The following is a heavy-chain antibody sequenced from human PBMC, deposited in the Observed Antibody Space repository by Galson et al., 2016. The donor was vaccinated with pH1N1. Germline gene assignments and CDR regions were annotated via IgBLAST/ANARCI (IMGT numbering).Heavy chain of an antibody. CDR3: AKASDLSAYDLDYFDY. Sequence: SVKVSCKASGYTFTSFYIHWVRQAPGQGLEWMGRINPNRGDSNFAQKFQGRVAMTSDTSISTAYMELSSLRSDDTAFYHCAKASDLSAYDLDYFDYWGQGTLVTVSS. J-gene: IGHJ4*02. CDR2: INPNRGDS. D-gene: IGHD5-12*01. CDR1: GYTFTSFY. V-gene: IGHV1-2*06.